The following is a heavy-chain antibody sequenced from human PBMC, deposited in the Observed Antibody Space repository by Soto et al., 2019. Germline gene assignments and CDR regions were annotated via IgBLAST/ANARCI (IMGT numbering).Heavy chain of an antibody. CDR1: GGSISSGGYS. J-gene: IGHJ6*02. V-gene: IGHV4-30-2*01. Sequence: SETLSLTCAVSGGSISSGGYSWSWIRQPPGKGLEWVGYIYHSGSTYYSPSLKSRVTISVDRSKNQFSLKLSSVTAADTAVYYCARAKKGFSVEWLLLYYYGMDVWGQGTTVTVSS. CDR3: ARAKKGFSVEWLLLYYYGMDV. CDR2: IYHSGST. D-gene: IGHD3-3*01.